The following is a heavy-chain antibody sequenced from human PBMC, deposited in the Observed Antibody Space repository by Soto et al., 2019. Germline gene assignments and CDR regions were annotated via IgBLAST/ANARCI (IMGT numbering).Heavy chain of an antibody. Sequence: QVQLHQWGAGLLKPSETLSLTCGVYNGSFMGYYWTWVRQPLGKGLEWIGEINHFGSPNYNPSLKSRVAISIDTSKLQFSLTLRSLTAADTGVYYCASLNGGRFLDKGDYWGQGILVTVSS. CDR3: ASLNGGRFLDKGDY. V-gene: IGHV4-34*01. CDR2: INHFGSP. D-gene: IGHD3-3*01. CDR1: NGSFMGYY. J-gene: IGHJ4*02.